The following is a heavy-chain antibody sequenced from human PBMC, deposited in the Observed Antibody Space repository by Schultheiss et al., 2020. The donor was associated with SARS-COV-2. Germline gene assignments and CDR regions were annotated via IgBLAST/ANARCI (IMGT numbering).Heavy chain of an antibody. CDR2: ISSGGSNT. D-gene: IGHD4-17*01. CDR3: AREDYGDYGVVDY. J-gene: IGHJ4*02. Sequence: GESLKISCAASGFTFSDYYMSWIRQAPGKGLEWVSYISSGGSNTYYADSVKGRFTISRDNAKNTLYLQMNSLRAEDTAVYYCAREDYGDYGVVDYWGQGTLVTVSS. V-gene: IGHV3-11*04. CDR1: GFTFSDYY.